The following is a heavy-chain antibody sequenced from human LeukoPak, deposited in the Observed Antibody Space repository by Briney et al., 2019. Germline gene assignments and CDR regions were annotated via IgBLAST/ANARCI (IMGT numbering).Heavy chain of an antibody. Sequence: GGSLRLSCAASGFTFSSYGMHWVRQAPGKGLEWVAFIRYDGSYKYCADSVKGRFTISRDNAKNSLYLQMNSLRAEDTAVYYCARVVPGTGFFYWGQGTLVTVSS. V-gene: IGHV3-30*02. J-gene: IGHJ4*02. D-gene: IGHD2-8*02. CDR1: GFTFSSYG. CDR2: IRYDGSYK. CDR3: ARVVPGTGFFY.